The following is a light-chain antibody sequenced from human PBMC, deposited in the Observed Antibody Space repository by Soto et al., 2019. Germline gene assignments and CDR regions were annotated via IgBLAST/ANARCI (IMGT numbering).Light chain of an antibody. CDR3: GTWDSSLSAAYV. J-gene: IGLJ1*01. CDR2: DNN. Sequence: QSALTQPPSVSAAPGQKVTISCSGSSSNIGNNYVSWYQQLPGTAPKLLIYDNNKRPSGIPDRFSGSKSGTSATLGITGLETGDEADYYCGTWDSSLSAAYVFGTGTKVT. V-gene: IGLV1-51*01. CDR1: SSNIGNNY.